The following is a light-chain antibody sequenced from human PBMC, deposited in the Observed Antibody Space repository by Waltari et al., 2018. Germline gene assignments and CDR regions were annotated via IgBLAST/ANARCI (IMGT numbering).Light chain of an antibody. CDR2: GAS. Sequence: EIVLTQSPGTLSLSPGERATLSCRASQSVSRALAWYQQNPGQAPRLLIYGASNRATGIPDRFSGSGYGTDFSLIISRLEPEDFAVYYCQHYVSLPVTFGQGTKVEIK. J-gene: IGKJ1*01. CDR1: QSVSRA. CDR3: QHYVSLPVT. V-gene: IGKV3-20*01.